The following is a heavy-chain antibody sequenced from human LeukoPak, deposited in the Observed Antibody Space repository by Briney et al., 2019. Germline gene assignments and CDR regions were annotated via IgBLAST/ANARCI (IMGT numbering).Heavy chain of an antibody. CDR2: INDGGST. CDR1: GGSISSNNYY. Sequence: SETLSLTCTVSGGSISSNNYYWGWIRQPPGRGLEWIASINDGGSTYCNPSLKSRVTMSVDTSKNQFSLRLSSVTAADTAMYYCVRDGFGDYTRRFDPWGQGTLVTVSS. CDR3: VRDGFGDYTRRFDP. J-gene: IGHJ5*02. V-gene: IGHV4-39*07. D-gene: IGHD4-17*01.